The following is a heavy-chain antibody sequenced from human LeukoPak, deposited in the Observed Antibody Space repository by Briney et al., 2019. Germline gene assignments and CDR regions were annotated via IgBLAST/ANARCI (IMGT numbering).Heavy chain of an antibody. Sequence: PSETLSLTCGVSGGSISTTNWWSWVRQPPGQGLEWIGEISLSGLTIYSPSLNSRVTMSLDKPKNQLSLNLSSVTAADTAVYYCSRENGAFSPFGFWGQGTLVTVPS. CDR2: ISLSGLT. J-gene: IGHJ4*02. D-gene: IGHD2-8*01. CDR1: GGSISTTNW. CDR3: SRENGAFSPFGF. V-gene: IGHV4-4*02.